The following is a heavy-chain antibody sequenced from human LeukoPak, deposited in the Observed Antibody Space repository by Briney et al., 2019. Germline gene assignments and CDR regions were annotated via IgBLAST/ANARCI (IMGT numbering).Heavy chain of an antibody. Sequence: GGSLRLSCAASGFTFSSYSMTWVRQAPGKGLEWVSYISSSSSTIYYADSVKGRFTISRDNAKNSLYLQMNSLRAEDTAVYYCARVKPYCSGGSCYYGYYYYSMDVWGQGTTVTVSS. CDR2: ISSSSSTI. D-gene: IGHD2-15*01. CDR3: ARVKPYCSGGSCYYGYYYYSMDV. V-gene: IGHV3-48*01. J-gene: IGHJ6*02. CDR1: GFTFSSYS.